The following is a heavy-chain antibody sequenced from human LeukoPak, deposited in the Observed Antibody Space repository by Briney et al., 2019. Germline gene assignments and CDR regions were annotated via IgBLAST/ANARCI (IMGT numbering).Heavy chain of an antibody. J-gene: IGHJ4*02. D-gene: IGHD5-12*01. CDR1: GFTFSSYE. CDR2: ISSSGGTI. CDR3: ARDPFLSGYSGYDSHQSS. Sequence: GGSLRLSCAASGFTFSSYEMNWVRQAPGKGLEWVSYISSSGGTIYYADSVKGRFTISRDSAKNSLYLQMNSLRAEDTAVYYCARDPFLSGYSGYDSHQSSWGQGTLVTVSS. V-gene: IGHV3-48*03.